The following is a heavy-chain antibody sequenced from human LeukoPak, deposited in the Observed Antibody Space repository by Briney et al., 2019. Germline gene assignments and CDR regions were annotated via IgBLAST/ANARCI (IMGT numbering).Heavy chain of an antibody. D-gene: IGHD3-9*01. CDR1: GDSVSSNSAA. J-gene: IGHJ5*02. V-gene: IGHV6-1*01. CDR3: ARGGDVLRYFDWGFDWFDP. Sequence: SQTLSLACAISGDSVSSNSAAWNWIRQSPSRGLEWLGRTYYRSKWYNDYAVSVKSRITINPDTSKNQFSLQLNSVTPEDTAVYYCARGGDVLRYFDWGFDWFDPWGQGTLVTASS. CDR2: TYYRSKWYN.